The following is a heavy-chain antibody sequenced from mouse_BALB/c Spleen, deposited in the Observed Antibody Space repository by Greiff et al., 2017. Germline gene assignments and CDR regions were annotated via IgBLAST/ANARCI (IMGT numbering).Heavy chain of an antibody. CDR3: ARDGSSYGYFDY. J-gene: IGHJ2*01. Sequence: EVKLVESGGGLVQPGRSLCLSCATSGFTFTDYYMSWVRQPPGKALEWLGFIRNKANGYTTEYSASVKGRFTISRDNSQSILYLQMNTLRAEDSATYYCARDGSSYGYFDYWGQGTTLTVSS. CDR2: IRNKANGYTT. CDR1: GFTFTDYY. D-gene: IGHD1-1*01. V-gene: IGHV7-3*02.